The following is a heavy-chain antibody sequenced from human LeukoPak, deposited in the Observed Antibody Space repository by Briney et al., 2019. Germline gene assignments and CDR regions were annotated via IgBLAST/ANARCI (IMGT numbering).Heavy chain of an antibody. CDR2: IYYSGST. CDR3: ARQEQWLVGADY. V-gene: IGHV4-39*01. J-gene: IGHJ4*02. Sequence: SGTLSLTCTVSGGSISSSSYYWGWIRQPPGKGLEWIGSIYYSGSTYYNPSLKSRVTISVDTSKNQFSLKLSSVTAADTAVYYCARQEQWLVGADYWGQGTLVTVSS. D-gene: IGHD6-19*01. CDR1: GGSISSSSYY.